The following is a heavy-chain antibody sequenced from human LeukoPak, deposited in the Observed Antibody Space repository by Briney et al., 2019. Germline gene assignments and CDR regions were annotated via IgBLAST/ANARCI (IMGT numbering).Heavy chain of an antibody. CDR3: AKEDYGDYGMDV. J-gene: IGHJ6*02. V-gene: IGHV3-23*01. CDR1: GFPFSSYA. CDR2: ISGGGGST. D-gene: IGHD3-16*01. Sequence: GGSLRLSCAPSGFPFSSYAMSWVRQAPGKGLEWVSAISGGGGSTYYADPVKGRFAISRDNSKNTLYLQMNSLRAEDTAVYYCAKEDYGDYGMDVWGQGTTVTVSS.